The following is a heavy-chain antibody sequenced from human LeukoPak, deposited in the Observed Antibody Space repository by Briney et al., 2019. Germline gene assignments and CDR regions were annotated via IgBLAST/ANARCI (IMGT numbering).Heavy chain of an antibody. D-gene: IGHD1-26*01. Sequence: VATLKISCKVSGYTLTDYYMHWGQQAPGKGLEWMGLVDPEDGETIYAEKFQGRVTITADTSTVTAYVELGSLRSEDTAVYYCATGLVVGASDAFDIWGQGTMVTVSS. V-gene: IGHV1-69-2*01. J-gene: IGHJ3*02. CDR1: GYTLTDYY. CDR3: ATGLVVGASDAFDI. CDR2: VDPEDGET.